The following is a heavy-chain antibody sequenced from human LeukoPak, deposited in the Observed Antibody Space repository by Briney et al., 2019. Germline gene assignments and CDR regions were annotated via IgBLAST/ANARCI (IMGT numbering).Heavy chain of an antibody. Sequence: GGSLRLSCAASGFTFSSYGMHWVRQAPGKGLEWVAIIRSDGSDKWYAASVKGRFTISRDNSKNTLYLQMNSLRAEDTAVYYCARDLNWGSYYYYGMDVWGQGTTVTVSS. CDR1: GFTFSSYG. J-gene: IGHJ6*02. D-gene: IGHD7-27*01. CDR2: IRSDGSDK. V-gene: IGHV3-30*02. CDR3: ARDLNWGSYYYYGMDV.